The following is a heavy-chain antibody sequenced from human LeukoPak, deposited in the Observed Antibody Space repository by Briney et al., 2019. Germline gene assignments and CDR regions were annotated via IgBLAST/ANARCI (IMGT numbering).Heavy chain of an antibody. V-gene: IGHV3-21*01. CDR2: ISSSNRYI. CDR1: GFTCSSYN. D-gene: IGHD6-19*01. Sequence: GGSLRLSCAASGFTCSSYNMNWVRQAPGKGLEWVSSISSSNRYIYYADSVKGRFTISRDNAKNSLYLQMNSLRAEDTAVYYCARDLGGSSGWYGNAFDIWGQGTMLTVSS. CDR3: ARDLGGSSGWYGNAFDI. J-gene: IGHJ3*02.